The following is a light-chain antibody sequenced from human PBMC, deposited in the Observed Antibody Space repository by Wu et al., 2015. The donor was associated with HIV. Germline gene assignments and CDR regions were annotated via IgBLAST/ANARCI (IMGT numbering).Light chain of an antibody. CDR3: HQYGSSPYT. CDR1: QDVSSTY. J-gene: IGKJ2*01. Sequence: EIVLTQSPGTLSLSPGERATLSCRATQDVSSTYLGWYQQKPGQAPRLLIYGVSSRATGIPDRFSGSGSGTDFTLTISRLEPEDFAVYYCHQYGSSPYTFGQGT. V-gene: IGKV3-20*01. CDR2: GVS.